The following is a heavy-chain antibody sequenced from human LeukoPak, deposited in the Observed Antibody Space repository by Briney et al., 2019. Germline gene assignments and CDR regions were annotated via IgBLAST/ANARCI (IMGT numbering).Heavy chain of an antibody. V-gene: IGHV4-34*01. CDR2: INHSGST. D-gene: IGHD2-2*01. CDR3: ARVGSVGYCSSTSRYGGEWRNFDY. CDR1: GGSFSGYY. Sequence: SETLSLTCAVYGGSFSGYYWSWIRQPPGKGLEWIGEINHSGSTNYNPSLKSRVTISVDTSKNQFSLKLSSVTAADTAVYYCARVGSVGYCSSTSRYGGEWRNFDYWGQGTLVTVSS. J-gene: IGHJ4*02.